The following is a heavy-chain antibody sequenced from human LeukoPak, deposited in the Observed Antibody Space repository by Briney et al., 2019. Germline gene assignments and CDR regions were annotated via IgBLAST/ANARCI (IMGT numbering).Heavy chain of an antibody. D-gene: IGHD1-20*01. CDR2: IIPIFGTA. Sequence: GPSVKVSCKASGGTFSSYAISWVRQAPGQGLEWMGGIIPIFGTANYAQKFQGRVTITADESTSTAYMELSSLRSEDTAVYYCHGTFRITGTGNGDYWGQGTLVTVSS. CDR3: HGTFRITGTGNGDY. J-gene: IGHJ4*02. CDR1: GGTFSSYA. V-gene: IGHV1-69*13.